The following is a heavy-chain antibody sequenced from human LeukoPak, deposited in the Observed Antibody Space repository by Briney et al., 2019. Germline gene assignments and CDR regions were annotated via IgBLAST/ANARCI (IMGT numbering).Heavy chain of an antibody. CDR3: ARDPSNTSGRYIYFDS. D-gene: IGHD6-19*01. CDR2: ISTYNGDT. J-gene: IGHJ4*02. Sequence: GASVTVSCKASGYTFTLYAISWVRQAPGQGLEWMGWISTYNGDTNYAQNLQGRVTMTRDTSTSTAYMELRSLRSDDTAVYYCARDPSNTSGRYIYFDSWSQGTLVTVSS. V-gene: IGHV1-18*04. CDR1: GYTFTLYA.